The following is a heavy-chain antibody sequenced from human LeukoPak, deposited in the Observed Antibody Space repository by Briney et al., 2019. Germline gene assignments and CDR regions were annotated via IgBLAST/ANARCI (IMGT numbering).Heavy chain of an antibody. CDR3: ARAVGITTALFDY. D-gene: IGHD1-26*01. CDR1: GGSFSGYY. CDR2: IHHSGST. J-gene: IGHJ4*02. V-gene: IGHV4-34*01. Sequence: PSETLSLTCAVYGGSFSGYYWSWIRQPPGKGLEWIGEIHHSGSTNYNPSLKSRVTISVDTSKNQISLKLSSVTAADTAVYYCARAVGITTALFDYWGQGTLVAVSS.